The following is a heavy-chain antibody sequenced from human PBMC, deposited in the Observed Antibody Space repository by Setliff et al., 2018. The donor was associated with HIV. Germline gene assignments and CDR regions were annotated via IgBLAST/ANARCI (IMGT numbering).Heavy chain of an antibody. CDR3: AGGFRSGRIFGIDY. CDR2: IYHTGST. Sequence: ASETLSLTCAVSGGSISSSNWWSWVRQPPGKGLEWIGEIYHTGSTNYNPSLKSRVTISVDKANNHFSLKLSSVTAADTAVYFCAGGFRSGRIFGIDYWGQGTLVTVSS. V-gene: IGHV4-4*02. J-gene: IGHJ4*02. D-gene: IGHD3-3*01. CDR1: GGSISSSNW.